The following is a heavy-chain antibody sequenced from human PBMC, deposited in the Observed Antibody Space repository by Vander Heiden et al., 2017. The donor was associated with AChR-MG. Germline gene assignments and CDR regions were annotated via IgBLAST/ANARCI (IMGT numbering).Heavy chain of an antibody. V-gene: IGHV1-69*01. CDR2: IIPIFGTA. J-gene: IGHJ4*02. D-gene: IGHD6-6*01. CDR3: ARSGDSSSPVGD. Sequence: QVQLVQPGAAVKKPGSSVKVPCKASGGTFSSYAISWVRQAPGQGLEWMGGIIPIFGTANYAQKFQGRVTITADESTSTAYMELRSLRSEDTAVYYCARSGDSSSPVGDWGQGTLVTVSS. CDR1: GGTFSSYA.